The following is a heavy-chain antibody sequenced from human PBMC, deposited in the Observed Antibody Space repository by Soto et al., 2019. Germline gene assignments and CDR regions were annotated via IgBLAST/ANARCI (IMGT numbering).Heavy chain of an antibody. CDR1: GFPFDDYS. D-gene: IGHD1-26*01. CDR2: ISWDGADT. V-gene: IGHV3-43*01. CDR3: AKFLWARSYSESYVSDF. Sequence: PGGSLRLSCAASGFPFDDYSMNWVRQVPGKGLEWVSLISWDGADTYYADSVKGRFTVSRDNSKNSLYLQMNSLTTEDTALYSCAKFLWARSYSESYVSDFWGQRSL. J-gene: IGHJ3*01.